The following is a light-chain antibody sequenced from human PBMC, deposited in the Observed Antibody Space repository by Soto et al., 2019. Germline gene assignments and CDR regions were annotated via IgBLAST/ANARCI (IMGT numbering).Light chain of an antibody. CDR2: EVN. J-gene: IGLJ2*01. CDR3: ATWDGSLPGEV. CDR1: SSDVGGYNY. Sequence: QSALTQPASVSGSPGQSITISCTGTSSDVGGYNYVSWYQQHPGKAPKLMIYEVNNRPSGLSNRFSGSKSGNTASLIISGLQAEDEADYYCATWDGSLPGEVFGGGTKLTVL. V-gene: IGLV2-14*01.